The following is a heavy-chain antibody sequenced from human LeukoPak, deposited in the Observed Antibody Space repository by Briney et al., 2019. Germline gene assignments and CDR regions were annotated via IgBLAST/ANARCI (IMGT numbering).Heavy chain of an antibody. Sequence: GGSLRLSCAASGFTFGTFAFSWVRQAPGKGLEWVSSITGDDSTYYADSVKGRFTISRDNAKNSLYLQMNSLRAEDTAVYYCAREIQRGYSYGKFDYWGQGTLVTVSS. D-gene: IGHD5-18*01. J-gene: IGHJ4*02. CDR1: GFTFGTFA. CDR2: ITGDDST. CDR3: AREIQRGYSYGKFDY. V-gene: IGHV3-23*01.